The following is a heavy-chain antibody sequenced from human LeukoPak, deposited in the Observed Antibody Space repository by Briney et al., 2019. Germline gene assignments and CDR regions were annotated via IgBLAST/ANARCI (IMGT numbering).Heavy chain of an antibody. J-gene: IGHJ4*02. CDR2: IYHDGRI. Sequence: PSETLSLTCTVSGYSITNGYYWGWIRQPPGRGLEWIGSIYHDGRIDYNPSLKSGVTISRDTSNDQFSLKLSSVTAADTAMYYCARDTSPGITGTYWRQETLDTVPS. V-gene: IGHV4-38-2*02. CDR3: ARDTSPGITGTY. CDR1: GYSITNGYY. D-gene: IGHD1-20*01.